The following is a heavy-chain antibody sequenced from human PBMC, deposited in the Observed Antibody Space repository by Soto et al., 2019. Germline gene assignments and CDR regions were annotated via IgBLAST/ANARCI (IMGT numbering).Heavy chain of an antibody. J-gene: IGHJ4*02. D-gene: IGHD1-26*01. CDR3: ARHIEPRISDFDY. CDR1: GGSISSSSYY. V-gene: IGHV4-39*01. CDR2: IYYSGST. Sequence: PSETLSLTCTVSGGSISSSSYYWGWIRQPPGKGLEWIGSIYYSGSTYYNPSLKSRVTISVDTSKNQFSLKLSSVTAADTAVYYCARHIEPRISDFDYWGQGTLVTVSS.